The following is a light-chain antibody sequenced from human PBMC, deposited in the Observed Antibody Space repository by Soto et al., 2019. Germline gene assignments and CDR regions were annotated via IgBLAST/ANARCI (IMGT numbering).Light chain of an antibody. Sequence: AIRMTQSPSSFSASTGARVTITCRASQGISSYLAWYQQKPGKAPKLLIYAASTLQSGVPSRFSGSGSGTDFTLTISCLQSEAFATYYCQQYYSYPWTVGQGTKVEIK. J-gene: IGKJ1*01. CDR3: QQYYSYPWT. CDR1: QGISSY. V-gene: IGKV1-8*01. CDR2: AAS.